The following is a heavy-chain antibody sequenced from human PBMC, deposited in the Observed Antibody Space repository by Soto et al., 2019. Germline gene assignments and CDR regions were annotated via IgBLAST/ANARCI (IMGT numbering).Heavy chain of an antibody. Sequence: ASVKVSCKASGYTFTGYYMHWVRQAPGQGLEWMGWTNPNSGGTNYAQKFQGWVTMTRDTSISTAYMELSRLRSDGTAVYYCARDDGTMVRGVTPAQFDYWGQGTLVTVSS. J-gene: IGHJ4*02. CDR3: ARDDGTMVRGVTPAQFDY. D-gene: IGHD3-10*01. CDR2: TNPNSGGT. CDR1: GYTFTGYY. V-gene: IGHV1-2*04.